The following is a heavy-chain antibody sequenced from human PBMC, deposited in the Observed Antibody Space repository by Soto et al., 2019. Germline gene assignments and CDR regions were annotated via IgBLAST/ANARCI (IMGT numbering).Heavy chain of an antibody. Sequence: PGGSLRLSCAASGFTFSSYGMHWVRQAPGKGLEWVAVISYDGSNKYYADSVKGRFTISRDNSKNTLYLQMNSLRAEDTAVYYCANDERRDGYNYVPFDYWGQGTLVTVSS. D-gene: IGHD5-12*01. J-gene: IGHJ4*02. CDR2: ISYDGSNK. CDR1: GFTFSSYG. CDR3: ANDERRDGYNYVPFDY. V-gene: IGHV3-30*18.